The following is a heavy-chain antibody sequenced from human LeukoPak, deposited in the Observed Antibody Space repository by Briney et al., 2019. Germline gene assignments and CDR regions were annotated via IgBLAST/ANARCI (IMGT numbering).Heavy chain of an antibody. CDR2: IYTSGST. D-gene: IGHD5-24*01. CDR3: ARGGRDNLNSWFDP. J-gene: IGHJ5*02. Sequence: SETLSLTCTVSGGSISSGSYYWSWIRQPAGKGLEWIGHIYTSGSTNYNPSLKSRVTISVDTSKNQVSLKLSSVTAADTAVYYCARGGRDNLNSWFDPWGQGTLVTVSS. CDR1: GGSISSGSYY. V-gene: IGHV4-61*09.